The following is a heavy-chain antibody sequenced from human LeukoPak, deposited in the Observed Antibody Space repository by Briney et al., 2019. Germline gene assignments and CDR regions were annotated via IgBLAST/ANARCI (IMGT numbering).Heavy chain of an antibody. Sequence: SETLSLTYTVSGGSISSSSYYWGWIRQPPGKGLEWIGSIYYSGSTYYNPSLKSRVTISVDTSKNQFSLKLSSVTAADTAVYYCASGRPATDAFDIWGQGTMVTVSS. V-gene: IGHV4-39*01. CDR2: IYYSGST. CDR3: ASGRPATDAFDI. CDR1: GGSISSSSYY. J-gene: IGHJ3*02. D-gene: IGHD2-2*01.